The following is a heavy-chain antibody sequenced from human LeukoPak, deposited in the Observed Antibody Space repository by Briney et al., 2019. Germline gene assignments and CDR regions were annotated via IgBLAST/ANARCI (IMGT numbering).Heavy chain of an antibody. Sequence: ASVKVSCKASGYTFTSYGISWVRQAPGQGLEWMGWISAYNGNTNYAQKLQGRVTMTTDTSTSTAYMDMRSLRSDDTAGFYCASSYFDILTGYSIRDYYGMDVWGQGTTVTVSS. CDR2: ISAYNGNT. CDR1: GYTFTSYG. V-gene: IGHV1-18*01. D-gene: IGHD3-9*01. CDR3: ASSYFDILTGYSIRDYYGMDV. J-gene: IGHJ6*02.